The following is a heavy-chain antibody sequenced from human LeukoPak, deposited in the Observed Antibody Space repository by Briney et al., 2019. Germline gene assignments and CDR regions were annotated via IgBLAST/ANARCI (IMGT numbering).Heavy chain of an antibody. Sequence: GGSLRLSCAASGFTVSSYWMSWVRQAPGKGLEWGANIKQDGSEKYYVDSVKGRFTISRDNAKNSLYLQMNSLRAEDTALYYCAKDTGYYYDSSNYLGYWGQGTLVTVSS. CDR3: AKDTGYYYDSSNYLGY. J-gene: IGHJ4*02. CDR1: GFTVSSYW. CDR2: IKQDGSEK. V-gene: IGHV3-7*03. D-gene: IGHD3-22*01.